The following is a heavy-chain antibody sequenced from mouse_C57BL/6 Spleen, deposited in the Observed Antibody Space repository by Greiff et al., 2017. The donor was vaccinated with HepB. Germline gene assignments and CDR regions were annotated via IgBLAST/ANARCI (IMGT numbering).Heavy chain of an antibody. D-gene: IGHD1-1*01. J-gene: IGHJ2*01. CDR1: GYTFTSYW. V-gene: IGHV1-52*01. Sequence: VQLQQSGAELVRPGSSVKLSCKASGYTFTSYWMHWVKQRPIQGLEWIGNIDPSDSETHYNQKFKDKATLTVDKSSSTAYMQLSSLTSEDSAVYYCARGGYYGSLDYWGQGTTLTVSS. CDR3: ARGGYYGSLDY. CDR2: IDPSDSET.